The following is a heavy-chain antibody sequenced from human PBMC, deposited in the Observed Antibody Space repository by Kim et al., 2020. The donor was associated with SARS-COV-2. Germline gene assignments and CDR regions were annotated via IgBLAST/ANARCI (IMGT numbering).Heavy chain of an antibody. CDR3: ARRLGMDV. CDR2: INTNTGNP. Sequence: ASVKVSCKASGYTFTTFPINWERQAPGQGLEWMGWINTNTGNPTYAQGFPGRLVFSLDASASTAYLEIGSLKAEDTAIYYCARRLGMDVRGQGTPFTVS. CDR1: GYTFTTFP. D-gene: IGHD2-21*02. J-gene: IGHJ6*02. V-gene: IGHV7-4-1*01.